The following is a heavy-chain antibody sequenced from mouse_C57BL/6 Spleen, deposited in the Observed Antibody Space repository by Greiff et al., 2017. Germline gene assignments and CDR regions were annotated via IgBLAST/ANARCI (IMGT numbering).Heavy chain of an antibody. J-gene: IGHJ2*01. CDR3: AREGVTTVVATDFDY. CDR1: GYTFTSYG. Sequence: VQLQQSGAELARPGASVKLSCKASGYTFTSYGISWVKQRPGQGLEWIGEIYPRSGNTYYNEKFKGKATLTADKSSSTAYMELRSLTSEDSAVYVCAREGVTTVVATDFDYWGQGTTLTVSS. CDR2: IYPRSGNT. V-gene: IGHV1-81*01. D-gene: IGHD1-1*01.